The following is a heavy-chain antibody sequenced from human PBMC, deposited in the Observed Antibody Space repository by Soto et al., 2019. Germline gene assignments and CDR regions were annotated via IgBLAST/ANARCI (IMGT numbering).Heavy chain of an antibody. CDR3: AKDLSWGQCDY. CDR1: GFTFSSYW. V-gene: IGHV3-74*03. Sequence: HPGVSLRLSCAASGFTFSSYWMHWVRQDAGKGLLWVSSIKTDGTVTQYADSVKGRFTVSRDNAKNTLYLQMNSLRAEDTAVYYCAKDLSWGQCDYWGQGALVTVSS. CDR2: IKTDGTVT. D-gene: IGHD3-16*01. J-gene: IGHJ4*02.